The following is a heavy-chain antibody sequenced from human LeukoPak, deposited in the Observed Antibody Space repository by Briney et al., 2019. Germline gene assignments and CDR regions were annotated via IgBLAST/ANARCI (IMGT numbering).Heavy chain of an antibody. CDR2: ISGSGGST. V-gene: IGHV3-23*01. J-gene: IGHJ6*02. D-gene: IGHD2-15*01. CDR1: GFTFSSYA. Sequence: GGSLRLSCEASGFTFSSYAMSWVRQAPGKGLEWVAVISGSGGSTYYADYVKGRFTISRDNSKNTLYLQIISLRAEDTTVYYCAVDRVVGAVDTPYDYCDYGMDVWGQGTTVTVSS. CDR3: AVDRVVGAVDTPYDYCDYGMDV.